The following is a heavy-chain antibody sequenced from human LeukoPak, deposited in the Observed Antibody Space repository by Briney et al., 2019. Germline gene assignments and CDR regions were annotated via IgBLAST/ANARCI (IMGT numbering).Heavy chain of an antibody. V-gene: IGHV4-34*01. Sequence: PSETLSLTCAVYGGSFSGYYWSWIRQPPGKGLEWIGEINHSGSTNYNPSLKSRVTISVDTSKNQFSLKLSSVTAADTAVYYCARGRTRYYDSSGCYFDYWGQGTLDTVSS. CDR1: GGSFSGYY. CDR3: ARGRTRYYDSSGCYFDY. J-gene: IGHJ4*02. D-gene: IGHD3-22*01. CDR2: INHSGST.